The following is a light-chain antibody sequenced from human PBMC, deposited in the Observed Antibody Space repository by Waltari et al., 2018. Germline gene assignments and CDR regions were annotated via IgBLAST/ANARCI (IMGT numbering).Light chain of an antibody. J-gene: IGLJ2*01. CDR1: SSDVGGSNY. CDR2: EVS. Sequence: QSALTQPPSASGSPGQSVTISCPGPSSDVGGSNYVSWYQQHPGKAPKLMIYEVSKRPSGVPDRFSGSKSGNTASLTVSGLQTEDEADYYCSSYAGSNNLIFGGGTKLTVL. V-gene: IGLV2-8*01. CDR3: SSYAGSNNLI.